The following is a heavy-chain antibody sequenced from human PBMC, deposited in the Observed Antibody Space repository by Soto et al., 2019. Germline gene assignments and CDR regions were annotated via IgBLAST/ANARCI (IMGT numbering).Heavy chain of an antibody. V-gene: IGHV3-7*05. D-gene: IGHD1-1*01. Sequence: EGQLVESGGGLVQPGGSQRLSCQVSGFTFRSYWMTWVRRAPGKGLEWVANINLDGSEKYYVDAVKGRFTISRDNAKNSLHRDLRDLRANDTAVYYCARGAMAGNEVPGDWGQGTLVTVSS. J-gene: IGHJ1*01. CDR2: INLDGSEK. CDR1: GFTFRSYW. CDR3: ARGAMAGNEVPGD.